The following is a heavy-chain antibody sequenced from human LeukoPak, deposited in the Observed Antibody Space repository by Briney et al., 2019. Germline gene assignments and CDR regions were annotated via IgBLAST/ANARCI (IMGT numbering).Heavy chain of an antibody. Sequence: GGSLRLSCAVSGITLSNYAMTGVPQAPGKGLEWVAGISGSGGGTNYADSVKGRFTISRDNYKNTLYLQMNSLGAEDTAVYFCAKRGVVIRVILVGFHKEAYYFDSWGQGALVTVSS. V-gene: IGHV3-23*01. CDR1: GITLSNYA. J-gene: IGHJ4*02. CDR3: AKRGVVIRVILVGFHKEAYYFDS. CDR2: ISGSGGGT. D-gene: IGHD3-22*01.